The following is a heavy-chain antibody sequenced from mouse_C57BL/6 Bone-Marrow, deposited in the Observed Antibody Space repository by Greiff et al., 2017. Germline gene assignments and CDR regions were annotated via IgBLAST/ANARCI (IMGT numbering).Heavy chain of an antibody. J-gene: IGHJ3*01. D-gene: IGHD2-4*01. CDR2: VDPSDSYT. V-gene: IGHV1-50*01. CDR3: ARSVYDYDEETWFAY. CDR1: GYTFTSYW. Sequence: QVQLQQSGAELVKPGASVKLSCKASGYTFTSYWMQWVKQRPGQGLEWIGEVDPSDSYTNYNQKFKGKATLTVDTSSSTAYMQLSRLTSEDSAVYYCARSVYDYDEETWFAYWGQGTLVTVSA.